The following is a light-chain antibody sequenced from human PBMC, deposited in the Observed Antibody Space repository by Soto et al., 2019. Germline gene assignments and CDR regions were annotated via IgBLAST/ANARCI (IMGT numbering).Light chain of an antibody. J-gene: IGLJ3*02. CDR3: NSYTSSSTVM. CDR2: EVS. V-gene: IGLV2-14*01. Sequence: QPVLTQPASVSGSPGQSITISCTGTSSDVGGYNYVSWYQQHPGKAPKLMIYEVSNRPSGVSNRFSGSKSGNTASLTISGLQAEDEADYYCNSYTSSSTVMFGGGTKL. CDR1: SSDVGGYNY.